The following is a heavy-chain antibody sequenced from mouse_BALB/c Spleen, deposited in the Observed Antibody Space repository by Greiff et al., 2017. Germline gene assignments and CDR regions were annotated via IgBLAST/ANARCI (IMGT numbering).Heavy chain of an antibody. Sequence: VQLQESGAELVRPGTSVKVSCKASGYAFTNYLIEWVKQRPGQGLEWIGVINPGSGGTNYNEKFKGKATLTADKSSSTAYMQLSSLTSDDSAVYFCAREDSYFDYWGQGTTLTVSS. J-gene: IGHJ2*01. CDR3: AREDSYFDY. CDR2: INPGSGGT. V-gene: IGHV1-54*01. CDR1: GYAFTNYL.